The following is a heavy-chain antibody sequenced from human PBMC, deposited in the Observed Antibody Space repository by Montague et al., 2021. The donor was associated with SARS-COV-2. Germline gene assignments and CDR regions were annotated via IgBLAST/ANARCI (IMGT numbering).Heavy chain of an antibody. CDR1: GGSFSGYY. CDR2: INHSGTT. D-gene: IGHD4-23*01. V-gene: IGHV4-34*01. CDR3: ARWDSQPLTVLGLRGKSASDY. Sequence: SETLSLTCAVYGGSFSGYYWTWIRQSPRTGLEWIAEINHSGTTNYNFNPSLRSRVTISVDTSKSQFSLKLSSVTAADTGVYYCARWDSQPLTVLGLRGKSASDYWGQGTLVTVSS. J-gene: IGHJ4*02.